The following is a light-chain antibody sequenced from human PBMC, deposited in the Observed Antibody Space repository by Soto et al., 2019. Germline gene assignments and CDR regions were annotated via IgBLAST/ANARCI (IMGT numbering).Light chain of an antibody. V-gene: IGLV1-40*01. CDR2: GNS. CDR3: QSYDSRVRVV. Sequence: QSVLTQPPSVSGAPGPRVTISCTGSSSNIGAGYNVHWYQQLPGTAPKLLIYGNSNRPSRVPDRFSGSKSGTSASLAITGLKDEDEADYYCQSYDSRVRVVFGGGTKLTVL. J-gene: IGLJ2*01. CDR1: SSNIGAGYN.